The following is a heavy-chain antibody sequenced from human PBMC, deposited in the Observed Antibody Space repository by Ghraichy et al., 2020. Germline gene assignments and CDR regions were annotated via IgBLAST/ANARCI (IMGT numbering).Heavy chain of an antibody. CDR2: ISSSSSTI. CDR3: ASKGGDPRWYYYYGMDV. D-gene: IGHD5-24*01. CDR1: GFTFSSYS. Sequence: GGSLRLSCAASGFTFSSYSMNWVRQAPGKGLEWVSYISSSSSTIYYADSVKGRFTISRDNAKNSLYLQMNSLRAEDTAVYYCASKGGDPRWYYYYGMDVWGQGTTVTVSS. V-gene: IGHV3-48*04. J-gene: IGHJ6*02.